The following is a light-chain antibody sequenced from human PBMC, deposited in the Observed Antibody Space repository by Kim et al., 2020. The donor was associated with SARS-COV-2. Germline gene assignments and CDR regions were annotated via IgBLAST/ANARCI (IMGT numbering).Light chain of an antibody. V-gene: IGKV4-1*01. J-gene: IGKJ5*01. CDR2: WAS. Sequence: ATINGKSSQSVLYSSNNKNYLAWYQQQPGQPPKLLIYWASTRESGVPDRFSGSGSGTDFTLTISSLQAEDVAVYYCQQYYSTPITFGQGTRLEIK. CDR1: QSVLYSSNNKNY. CDR3: QQYYSTPIT.